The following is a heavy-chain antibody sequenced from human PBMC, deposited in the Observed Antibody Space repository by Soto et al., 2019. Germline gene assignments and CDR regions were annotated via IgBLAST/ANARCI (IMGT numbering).Heavy chain of an antibody. D-gene: IGHD7-27*01. CDR3: AKEAWATLSNVYSYGTEV. CDR2: TYYRSEWYN. CDR1: GDSVSSISAA. V-gene: IGHV6-1*01. Sequence: QVQLQQSGPGLVKPSQTLSLTCAISGDSVSSISAAWTWIRQSPSRGLEWLGRTYYRSEWYNDYAASVKSRITIKPDTSRNPFTLHLNSVTPEDTAVYYCAKEAWATLSNVYSYGTEVWGQGTTVTVS. J-gene: IGHJ6*02.